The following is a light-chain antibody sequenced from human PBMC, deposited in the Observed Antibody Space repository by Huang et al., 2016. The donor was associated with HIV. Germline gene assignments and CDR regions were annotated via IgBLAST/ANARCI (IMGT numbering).Light chain of an antibody. J-gene: IGKJ3*01. CDR2: GAS. Sequence: EIVMTQSPATLSVSPGERATLSCRASQNIGDNLTWYQHKPGQAPRLLSYGASTRATGIPPRFSGSGSGTEFTLTISGLESEDFAVYYFQQFNNWPPRFTFGPGTTVDVK. CDR1: QNIGDN. CDR3: QQFNNWPPRFT. V-gene: IGKV3-15*01.